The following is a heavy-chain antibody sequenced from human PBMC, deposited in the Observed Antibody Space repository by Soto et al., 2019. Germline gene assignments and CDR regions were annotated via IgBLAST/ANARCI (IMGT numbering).Heavy chain of an antibody. J-gene: IGHJ6*02. CDR2: IYPGDADT. Sequence: GECLNISCKGSGYIFTSCWLVWVRRIPGRGLERMGIIYPGDADTRYSPSFQGQVTISADKSISTGYLQWSSLKASDTAMYYCARRGIVGVSHNYYYGLDVWGQGTTVTVSS. CDR1: GYIFTSCW. CDR3: ARRGIVGVSHNYYYGLDV. D-gene: IGHD1-26*01. V-gene: IGHV5-51*01.